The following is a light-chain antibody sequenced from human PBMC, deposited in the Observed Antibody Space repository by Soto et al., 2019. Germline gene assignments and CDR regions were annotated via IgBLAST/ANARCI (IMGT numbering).Light chain of an antibody. J-gene: IGLJ2*01. CDR1: SGHSNRA. CDR2: LNNDGSF. V-gene: IGLV4-69*01. Sequence: QPVLTQSPSASASLGASVKLTCTLSSGHSNRAVAWHQQQPEKGPRYLMKLNNDGSFSKGDGIPDRFSGSSSGAERFLTISRLQSDDEADYYCQTWGTDLVFFGGGTTVTLL. CDR3: QTWGTDLVF.